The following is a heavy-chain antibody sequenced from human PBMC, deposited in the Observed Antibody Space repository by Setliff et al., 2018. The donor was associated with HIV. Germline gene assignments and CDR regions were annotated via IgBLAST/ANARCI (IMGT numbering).Heavy chain of an antibody. V-gene: IGHV4-30-4*08. CDR3: GRAGSSRYNTSPYYFDS. D-gene: IGHD3-16*02. CDR1: GVSVRSGDH. CDR2: FSYTDEP. J-gene: IGHJ4*02. Sequence: SETLSLTCTVSGVSVRSGDHWSWVRQAPGKGLELIGYFSYTDEPYINYLEYFNPSLKSRLGITLDKPRNQFSLKLTSVTAADTAVYYCGRAGSSRYNTSPYYFDSWGQGTLVTVSS.